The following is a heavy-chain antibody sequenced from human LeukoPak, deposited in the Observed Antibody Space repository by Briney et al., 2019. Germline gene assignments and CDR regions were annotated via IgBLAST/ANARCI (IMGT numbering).Heavy chain of an antibody. CDR1: GFTFSSYE. Sequence: GGSLRLSCAASGFTFSSYEMNWVRQAPGKGLEWVSYISSSGSTIYYADSVKGRFTISRDNAKNSLYLQMNSLRAEDTAVYYCATLPSSSIDYWGQGTLVTVSS. D-gene: IGHD6-13*01. CDR3: ATLPSSSIDY. J-gene: IGHJ4*02. V-gene: IGHV3-48*03. CDR2: ISSSGSTI.